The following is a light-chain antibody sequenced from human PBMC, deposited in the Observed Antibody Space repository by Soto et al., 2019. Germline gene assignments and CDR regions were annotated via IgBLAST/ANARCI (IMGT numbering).Light chain of an antibody. CDR2: GNS. V-gene: IGLV1-44*01. CDR1: SSNIGTYN. J-gene: IGLJ2*01. CDR3: AAWDDSLNEVV. Sequence: QAVVTQPPSASEAPGQRVTISCSGRSSNIGTYNGNWYQQVSGAAPTLLIYGNSLRPSGVPDRFSGSRSRTSASLAISGLQSEDDDAYYSAAWDDSLNEVVFGGGTKVTVL.